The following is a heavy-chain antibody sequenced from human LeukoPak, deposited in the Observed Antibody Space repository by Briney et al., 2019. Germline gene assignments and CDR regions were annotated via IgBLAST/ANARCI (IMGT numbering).Heavy chain of an antibody. CDR1: GFTLSSYA. CDR3: AKDLWAVAGTHFDY. Sequence: QPGGSLRLSCAASGFTLSSYAMSWVRQAPGKGLEGVSAISGSGGSTYYAASVKGRFTISRDNSKNTLYLQMNSLRAEDTAVYYCAKDLWAVAGTHFDYWGQGTLVTVSS. V-gene: IGHV3-23*01. CDR2: ISGSGGST. D-gene: IGHD6-19*01. J-gene: IGHJ4*02.